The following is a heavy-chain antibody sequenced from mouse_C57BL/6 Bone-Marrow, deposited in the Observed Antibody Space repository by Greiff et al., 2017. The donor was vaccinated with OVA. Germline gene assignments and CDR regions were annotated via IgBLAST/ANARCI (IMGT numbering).Heavy chain of an antibody. V-gene: IGHV5-6*02. J-gene: IGHJ2*01. CDR3: ARTPLYGNYFDY. Sequence: DVMLVESGGDLVKPGGSLKLSCAASGFTFSSYGMSWVRQTPDKRLEWVATISSGGSYTYYPDSVKGRFTISRDNAKNTLYLQMSSLKSEDTAMYYCARTPLYGNYFDYWGQGTTLTVSS. D-gene: IGHD2-1*01. CDR1: GFTFSSYG. CDR2: ISSGGSYT.